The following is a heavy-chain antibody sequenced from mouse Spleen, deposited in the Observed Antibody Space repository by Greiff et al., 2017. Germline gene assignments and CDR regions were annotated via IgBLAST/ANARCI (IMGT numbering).Heavy chain of an antibody. J-gene: IGHJ1*03. V-gene: IGHV1-39*01. D-gene: IGHD1-1*01. Sequence: QLQQSGPELVKPGASVKISCKASGYSFTDYNMNWVKQSNGKSLEWIGVINPNYGTTSYNQKFKGKATLTVDQSSSTAYMQLNSLTSEDSAVYYCARGNYYGSDWYFDVWGTGTTVTVSS. CDR1: GYSFTDYN. CDR3: ARGNYYGSDWYFDV. CDR2: INPNYGTT.